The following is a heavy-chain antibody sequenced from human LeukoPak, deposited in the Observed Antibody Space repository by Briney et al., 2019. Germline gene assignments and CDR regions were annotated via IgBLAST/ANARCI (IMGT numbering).Heavy chain of an antibody. D-gene: IGHD6-6*01. CDR3: ASASSSPSFDY. CDR1: GFTFKNYA. Sequence: GGSLRLSCAASGFTFKNYAMNWVRQAPGKGLEWVSSISLYGAYMYYADSVRGRFTISRDDAKNSLYLQMNSLRAEDTAVYYCASASSSPSFDYWGQGTLVTVSS. V-gene: IGHV3-21*01. CDR2: ISLYGAYM. J-gene: IGHJ4*02.